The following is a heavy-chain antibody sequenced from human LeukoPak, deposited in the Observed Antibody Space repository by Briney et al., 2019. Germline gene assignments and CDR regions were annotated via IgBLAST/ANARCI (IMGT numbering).Heavy chain of an antibody. CDR2: ISYDGSNK. CDR3: ARASLLWFGELLFSAAFDY. CDR1: GFTFSSYG. Sequence: GGSLRLSCAASGFTFSSYGMHWVRQAPGKGLEWVAVISYDGSNKYYADSVKGRFTISRDNSKNTLYLQMNSLRAEDTAVYYCARASLLWFGELLFSAAFDYWGQGTLVTVSS. V-gene: IGHV3-30*03. D-gene: IGHD3-10*01. J-gene: IGHJ4*02.